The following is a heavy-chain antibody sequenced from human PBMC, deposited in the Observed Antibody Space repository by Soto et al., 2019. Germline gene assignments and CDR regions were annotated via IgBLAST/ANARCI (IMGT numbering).Heavy chain of an antibody. CDR3: ASGGNRHYSSPDWFDP. D-gene: IGHD1-26*01. J-gene: IGHJ5*02. CDR2: IHAGGTSA. V-gene: IGHV3-74*01. Sequence: SLRLSCAASGFTFSSYWMHWVRQAPGKGLVWVSHIHAGGTSATYADSVRGRFTISRDNAKNPLYLQMNSLRVEDTAVYYCASGGNRHYSSPDWFDPWGQGTLVTVSS. CDR1: GFTFSSYW.